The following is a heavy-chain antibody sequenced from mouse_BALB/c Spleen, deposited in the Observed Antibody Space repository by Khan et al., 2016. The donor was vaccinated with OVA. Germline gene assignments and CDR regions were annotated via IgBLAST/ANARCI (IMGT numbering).Heavy chain of an antibody. V-gene: IGHV1S81*02. J-gene: IGHJ3*01. D-gene: IGHD2-1*01. CDR2: INPSNGDT. Sequence: QVQLQQPGAELVKPGASVKISCKASGYTFTSFYMYWVKQRPGQGLEWIGGINPSNGDTHFYEKFKSKATLTVAQSSTTAYMQFSSLTSEGSAVYDCARSGYGNPFAYWGQGTLVTVSA. CDR1: GYTFTSFY. CDR3: ARSGYGNPFAY.